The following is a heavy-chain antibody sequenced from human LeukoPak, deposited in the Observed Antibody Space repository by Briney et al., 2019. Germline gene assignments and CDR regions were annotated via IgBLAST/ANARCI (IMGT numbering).Heavy chain of an antibody. D-gene: IGHD3-9*01. CDR1: GYTFTGYY. V-gene: IGHV1-2*02. CDR2: INPNSGGT. J-gene: IGHJ4*02. CDR3: ARGPYDILTGYYVLFDY. Sequence: ASVKVSCKASGYTFTGYYMHWVRQAPGQGLEWMGCINPNSGGTNYAQKFQGRVTMTRDTSISTAYMELSRLRSDDTAVYYCARGPYDILTGYYVLFDYWGQGTLVTVSS.